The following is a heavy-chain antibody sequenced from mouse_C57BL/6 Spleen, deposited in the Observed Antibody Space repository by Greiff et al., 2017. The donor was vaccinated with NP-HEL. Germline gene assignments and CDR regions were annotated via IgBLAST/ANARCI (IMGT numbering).Heavy chain of an antibody. Sequence: QVQLQQPGAELVKPGASVKLSCKASGYTFTSYWMPWVKQRPGQGLEWIGMIHPNSGSTNYNEKFKSKATLTVDKSSSTAYMQLSSLTSEDSAVYYCARDTTVVPYAMDYWGQGTSVTVSS. J-gene: IGHJ4*01. V-gene: IGHV1-64*01. D-gene: IGHD1-1*01. CDR2: IHPNSGST. CDR3: ARDTTVVPYAMDY. CDR1: GYTFTSYW.